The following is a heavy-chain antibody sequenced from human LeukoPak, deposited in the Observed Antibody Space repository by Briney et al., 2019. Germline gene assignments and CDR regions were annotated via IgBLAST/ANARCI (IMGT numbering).Heavy chain of an antibody. CDR1: GYTFTSYY. CDR2: IIPILGIA. J-gene: IGHJ4*02. CDR3: ARGAYYYDSETPFDY. D-gene: IGHD3-22*01. V-gene: IGHV1-2*02. Sequence: ASVKVSCKASGYTFTSYYMHWVRQAPGQGLEWMGRIIPILGIANYAQKFQGRVTMTRDTSISTAYMELSRLRSDDTAVYYCARGAYYYDSETPFDYWGQGTLVTVSS.